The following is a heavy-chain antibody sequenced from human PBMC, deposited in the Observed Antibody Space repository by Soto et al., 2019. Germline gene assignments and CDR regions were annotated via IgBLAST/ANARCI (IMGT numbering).Heavy chain of an antibody. CDR3: ARQTYSSSSAAVDYYYGMDV. CDR2: IIPIFGTA. CDR1: GGTFSSYA. D-gene: IGHD6-6*01. Sequence: QVQLVQSGAEVKKPGSSVKVSCKASGGTFSSYAISWVRQAPGQGLEWMGGIIPIFGTANYAQKFQGRVTITADETTSTAYMELSSLRSEDTAVYYCARQTYSSSSAAVDYYYGMDVWGQGTTVTVSS. V-gene: IGHV1-69*12. J-gene: IGHJ6*02.